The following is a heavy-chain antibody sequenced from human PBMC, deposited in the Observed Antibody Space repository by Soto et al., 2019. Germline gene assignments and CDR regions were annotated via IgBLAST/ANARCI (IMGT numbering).Heavy chain of an antibody. V-gene: IGHV1-3*01. CDR2: INAGNGNT. J-gene: IGHJ4*02. D-gene: IGHD3-10*01. CDR3: ARAGLGKLFDY. CDR1: GYTFTSYA. Sequence: QVQLVQSGAEVKKPGASVKVSCKASGYTFTSYAMHWVRQAPGQRLEWMGWINAGNGNTKYSQKFQGRDTITRDTSASTAYMELSSLRSEDTAVYYCARAGLGKLFDYWGQGTLVTVSS.